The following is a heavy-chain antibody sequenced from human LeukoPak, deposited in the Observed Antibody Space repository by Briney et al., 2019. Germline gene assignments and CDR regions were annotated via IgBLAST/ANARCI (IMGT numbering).Heavy chain of an antibody. CDR3: ARALPDFWSGYYGGFDP. J-gene: IGHJ5*02. CDR1: GGSISSYY. D-gene: IGHD3-3*01. V-gene: IGHV4-59*01. CDR2: IYYSGST. Sequence: PSETLSLTCTVSGGSISSYYWSWIRQPPGKGLEWIGYIYYSGSTNYNPSLKSRVTISVDTSKNQFSLKLSSVTAADTAVYYCARALPDFWSGYYGGFDPWGQGTLVTVSS.